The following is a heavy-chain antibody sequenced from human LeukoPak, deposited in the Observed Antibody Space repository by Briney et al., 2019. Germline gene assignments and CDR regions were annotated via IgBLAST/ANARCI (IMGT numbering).Heavy chain of an antibody. CDR2: IIPIFGTA. CDR3: ARDHYHKIHSVMVTAPDY. V-gene: IGHV1-69*06. J-gene: IGHJ4*02. CDR1: GGTFSSYA. Sequence: HGASVKVSCKASGGTFSSYAINWVRQAPGQGLEWMGGIIPIFGTANYAQKFQGRVTITADKSTSTAYMELSSLRSEDTAVYYCARDHYHKIHSVMVTAPDYWGQGTLVIVSS. D-gene: IGHD2-21*02.